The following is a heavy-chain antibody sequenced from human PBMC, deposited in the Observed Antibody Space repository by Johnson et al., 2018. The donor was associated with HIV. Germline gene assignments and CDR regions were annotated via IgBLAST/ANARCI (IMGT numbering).Heavy chain of an antibody. CDR1: GFTFSSYG. CDR3: AKDRVLTGGFDAFDI. D-gene: IGHD2-15*01. CDR2: IWYDGSNK. Sequence: QVQLVESGGGVVQPGRSLRLSCAASGFTFSSYGMHWVRQAPGKGLEWVAVIWYDGSNKYYAESVKGRFTISRDNSKNTLYLQMNSLRAEDTAVYYCAKDRVLTGGFDAFDIWGQGTMVTVSS. V-gene: IGHV3-33*06. J-gene: IGHJ3*02.